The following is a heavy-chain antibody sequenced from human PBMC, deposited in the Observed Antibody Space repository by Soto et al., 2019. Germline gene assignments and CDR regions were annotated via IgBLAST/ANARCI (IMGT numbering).Heavy chain of an antibody. CDR1: GGSISSRGYS. CDR3: ARQGYDSRGPCDFGY. CDR2: IYYSGST. D-gene: IGHD3-22*01. V-gene: IGHV4-39*01. J-gene: IGHJ4*02. Sequence: QLQLQESGPGLVKPSETLSLTCTVSGGSISSRGYSWVWIRQPPGKGLEWIGSIYYSGSTYYNPSLKGRVTISGDASKNQFSLKLSSVTAADTAVYYCARQGYDSRGPCDFGYWGQGTLVTVSS.